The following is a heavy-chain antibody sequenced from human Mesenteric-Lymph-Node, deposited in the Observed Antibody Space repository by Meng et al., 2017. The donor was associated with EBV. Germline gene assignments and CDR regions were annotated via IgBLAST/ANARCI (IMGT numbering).Heavy chain of an antibody. Sequence: HLHTWVSGLLKPLETLSPTFPLFGGSFGDYYLAWIRQAPGKGLEWIAEINHSGITNYNPSLRSRVTLSVDTSRNQISLELTSVTAADTAVYFCARADYYDTSGVVDYWGQGTLVTVSS. CDR3: ARADYYDTSGVVDY. D-gene: IGHD3-22*01. J-gene: IGHJ4*01. CDR1: GGSFGDYY. V-gene: IGHV4-34*01. CDR2: INHSGIT.